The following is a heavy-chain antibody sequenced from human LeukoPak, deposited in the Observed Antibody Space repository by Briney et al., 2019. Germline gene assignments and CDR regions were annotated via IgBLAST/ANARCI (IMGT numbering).Heavy chain of an antibody. D-gene: IGHD6-13*01. CDR2: ISSSSSYI. Sequence: GGSLRLSCAASGFTFSSYSMNWVRQAPGKGLEWVSSISSSSSYIYYADSVKGRFTISRDNAKNSLYLQMNSLRAEDTAVYYCARDSSSSSWSYYYYYYGMDVWGKGTTVTVSS. V-gene: IGHV3-21*01. J-gene: IGHJ6*04. CDR1: GFTFSSYS. CDR3: ARDSSSSSWSYYYYYYGMDV.